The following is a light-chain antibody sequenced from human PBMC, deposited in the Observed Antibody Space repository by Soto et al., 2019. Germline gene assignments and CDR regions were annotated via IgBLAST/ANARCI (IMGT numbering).Light chain of an antibody. Sequence: EIVLTQSPGTLSLYPGETATLSCRASQSVNSTSIAWYQQKPGQAPRLLIHGASGRATGIPDRFSGSGSGTDFTLTISRLGPEDFAVYFCQRYYDSVWTFGQGTKVEIK. V-gene: IGKV3-20*01. CDR3: QRYYDSVWT. CDR1: QSVNSTS. J-gene: IGKJ1*01. CDR2: GAS.